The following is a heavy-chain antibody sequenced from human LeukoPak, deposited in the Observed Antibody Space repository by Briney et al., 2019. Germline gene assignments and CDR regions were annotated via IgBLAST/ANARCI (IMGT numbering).Heavy chain of an antibody. CDR3: ARTSGYYDSSGSRGGMDV. CDR1: GGSFSGYY. V-gene: IGHV4-34*01. CDR2: INHSGST. Sequence: SETLSLTCAVYGGSFSGYYWSWIRQPPGKGLEWIGEINHSGSTNYNPSLKSRVTISVDKSKNQFSLKLSSVTAADTAVYYCARTSGYYDSSGSRGGMDVWGKGTTVTVSS. D-gene: IGHD3-22*01. J-gene: IGHJ6*03.